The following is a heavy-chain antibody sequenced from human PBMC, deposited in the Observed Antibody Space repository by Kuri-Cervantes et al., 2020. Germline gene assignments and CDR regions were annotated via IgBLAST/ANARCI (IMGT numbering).Heavy chain of an antibody. D-gene: IGHD5-18*01. CDR1: GFTFSSYA. CDR3: ARDRRLHSYGLGYFDY. Sequence: GSLRLSCAASGFTFSSYAMSWVRQAPGKGLEWIGEINHSGSTNYNPSLKSRVTISVDTSKNQFSLRLTSVTAADTAVYYCARDRRLHSYGLGYFDYWGQGTLVTVSS. J-gene: IGHJ4*02. V-gene: IGHV4-34*01. CDR2: INHSGST.